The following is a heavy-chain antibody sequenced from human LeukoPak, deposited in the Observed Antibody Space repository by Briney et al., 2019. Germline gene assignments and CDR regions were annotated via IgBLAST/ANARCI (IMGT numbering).Heavy chain of an antibody. CDR2: LFYTGST. V-gene: IGHV4-31*03. CDR1: GDSISRDDYY. Sequence: SETLSLTCTVSGDSISRDDYYWSWIRQHPGRGLEWIGYLFYTGSTYYNPSLKSRVTISVDTSKNHFSLRLSSVTAADTAVYYCAKAVAGWIYYYGMDVWGQGTTVTVSS. CDR3: AKAVAGWIYYYGMDV. D-gene: IGHD6-19*01. J-gene: IGHJ6*02.